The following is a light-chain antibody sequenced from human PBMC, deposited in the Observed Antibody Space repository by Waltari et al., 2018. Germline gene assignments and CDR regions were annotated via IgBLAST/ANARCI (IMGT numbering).Light chain of an antibody. CDR3: SSYTSISTSVV. CDR1: SVAVGGYGF. J-gene: IGLJ2*01. Sequence: QSALTQPASVSGSPGQSTTIPCTGTSVAVGGYGFVPWYHQYPGKAPKLVIYDVYYRPSGVSHRFSASKSGNTASLTISGLQTEDEADYYCSSYTSISTSVVFGGGTKLTVL. V-gene: IGLV2-14*03. CDR2: DVY.